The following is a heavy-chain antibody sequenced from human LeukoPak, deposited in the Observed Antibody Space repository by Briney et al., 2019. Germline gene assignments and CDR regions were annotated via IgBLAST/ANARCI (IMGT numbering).Heavy chain of an antibody. CDR2: IDWGDDK. J-gene: IGHJ4*02. CDR3: ARIAAGYYFDY. V-gene: IGHV2-70*04. D-gene: IGHD6-13*01. Sequence: SGPALVKPTQTLTLTCTFSGFSLSTSGMRVSWIRQPPGKALEWLARIDWGDDKFYSTSLKTRLTISKDTSKNQVVLTMTNMDPVDTATYYCARIAAGYYFDYWGQGTLVTVSS. CDR1: GFSLSTSGMR.